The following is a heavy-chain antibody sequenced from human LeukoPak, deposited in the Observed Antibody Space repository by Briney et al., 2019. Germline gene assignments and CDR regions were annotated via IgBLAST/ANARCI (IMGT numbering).Heavy chain of an antibody. D-gene: IGHD6-13*01. V-gene: IGHV4-30-4*01. J-gene: IGHJ4*02. CDR3: AGMGQ. CDR1: GASIRNGKYF. CDR2: IYHFGST. Sequence: PSQTLSLTCSVSGASIRNGKYFWNWMRQPPGKGLEWIGYIYHFGSTSYTPSLKGRLTMSVDTSKNQFSMKLASVTAADTAVYYCAGMGQWGQGALVTVSS.